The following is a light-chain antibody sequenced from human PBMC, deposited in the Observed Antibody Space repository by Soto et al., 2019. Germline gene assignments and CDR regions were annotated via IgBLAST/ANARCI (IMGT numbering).Light chain of an antibody. CDR3: KSYTGSNTYV. V-gene: IGLV2-8*01. CDR2: EVV. J-gene: IGLJ1*01. CDR1: KNDIGVYDF. Sequence: QAVRTQPPSASGSPGQSVTISCNGTKNDIGVYDFVSWYQHHPGKAPRLIIYEVVQRPSGVPDRFSGSKSGNTASLTVSGLQAADEADYFCKSYTGSNTYVFGSGTKVTVL.